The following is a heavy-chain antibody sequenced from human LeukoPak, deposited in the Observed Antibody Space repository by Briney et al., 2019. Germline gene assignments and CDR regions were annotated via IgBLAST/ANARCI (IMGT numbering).Heavy chain of an antibody. CDR2: ISTDGYTT. D-gene: IGHD2-2*01. V-gene: IGHV3-74*01. CDR1: GLAFSAYK. J-gene: IGHJ3*02. CDR3: VKDPDPRYCSSTSRSPI. Sequence: PGGSMRLSCAASGLAFSAYKMHWVRQAPRKGLVWVSRISTDGYTTDYADFVQGRFTISRDNSKNTLYLQMNSLRVEDTAVYYCVKDPDPRYCSSTSRSPIWGQGTMVTVSS.